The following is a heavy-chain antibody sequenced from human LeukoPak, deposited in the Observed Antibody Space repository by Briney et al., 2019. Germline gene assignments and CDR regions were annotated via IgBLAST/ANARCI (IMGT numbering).Heavy chain of an antibody. CDR1: GLTFSSYW. CDR2: IYSDGTT. Sequence: GGSLRLSCAASGLTFSSYWMHWVRQAPGKGLEWVSVIYSDGTTYYADSVKGRFIISRDNSKNTLYLQMNSVRAEDTAVYYCAREGSSGWYEFWFDPWGQGTLVTVSS. CDR3: AREGSSGWYEFWFDP. D-gene: IGHD6-19*01. J-gene: IGHJ5*02. V-gene: IGHV3-66*01.